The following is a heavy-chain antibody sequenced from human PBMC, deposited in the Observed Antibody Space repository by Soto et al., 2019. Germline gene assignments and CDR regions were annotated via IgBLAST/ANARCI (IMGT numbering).Heavy chain of an antibody. J-gene: IGHJ6*04. V-gene: IGHV3-23*01. Sequence: EVLLLESGGGLVQPGGSLRLSCEASGFSFSSFAMNWVRQAPGKGLEWVSAIGDSGASTYYAESVKGRFAISRDNSRNPLYLQPNSLRAEDTAVYYCDKGLELDVWGNGTTVTVSS. CDR1: GFSFSSFA. CDR3: DKGLELDV. CDR2: IGDSGAST. D-gene: IGHD3-3*01.